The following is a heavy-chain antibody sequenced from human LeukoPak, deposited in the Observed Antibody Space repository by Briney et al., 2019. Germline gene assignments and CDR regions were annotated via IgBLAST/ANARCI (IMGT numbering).Heavy chain of an antibody. CDR3: ASYQLVGPTNGFDY. V-gene: IGHV4-61*08. J-gene: IGHJ4*02. D-gene: IGHD2-2*01. CDR1: GGSISSGDYY. CDR2: IYYSGST. Sequence: PSQTLSLTCTVSGGSISSGDYYWSWIRQPPGKGLEWIGYIYYSGSTNYNPSLKSRVTISVDTSKNQFSLKLSSVTAADTAVYYCASYQLVGPTNGFDYWGQGTLVTVSS.